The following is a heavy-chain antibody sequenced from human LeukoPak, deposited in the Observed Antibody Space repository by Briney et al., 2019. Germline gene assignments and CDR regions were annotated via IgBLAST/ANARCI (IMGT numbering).Heavy chain of an antibody. V-gene: IGHV3-30*18. D-gene: IGHD1-14*01. CDR3: AKHTPEPPDY. Sequence: PGRSLRLSCAASVFTLSSYCMQWVRQAPGKGLEWVAVISYDGSNKYYADSVKGRFTISRDNSKNTLYLQMNSLRAEDTAVYYCAKHTPEPPDYWGQGTLVTVSS. CDR1: VFTLSSYC. J-gene: IGHJ4*02. CDR2: ISYDGSNK.